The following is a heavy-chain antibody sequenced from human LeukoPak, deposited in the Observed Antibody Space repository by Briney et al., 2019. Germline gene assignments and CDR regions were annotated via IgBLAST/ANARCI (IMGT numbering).Heavy chain of an antibody. J-gene: IGHJ4*02. CDR3: TSRNRYGGDLY. CDR2: SSCTDDST. CDR1: GDTFIKYA. V-gene: IGHV3-23*01. Sequence: SGGSLRLSCAASGDTFIKYAIRAGRPSWVRQTPGEGLEWVSASSCTDDSTYYADAVRGRFTTTKDNSENTVCLQISSLRGDYTAVDYCTSRNRYGGDLYWGKGTLVTVSS. D-gene: IGHD4-23*01.